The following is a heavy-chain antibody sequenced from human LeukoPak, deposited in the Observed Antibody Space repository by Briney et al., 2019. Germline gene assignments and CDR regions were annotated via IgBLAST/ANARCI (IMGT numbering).Heavy chain of an antibody. J-gene: IGHJ4*02. CDR1: GGSFSGYY. CDR3: ARHRGIAARPDY. Sequence: SETLSLTCAVYGGSFSGYYWSWIRQPPGKGLEWIGYIYYSGSTNYNPSLKSRVTIPVDTSKNQFSLKLSSVTAADTAVYYCARHRGIAARPDYWGQGTLVTVSS. D-gene: IGHD6-6*01. V-gene: IGHV4-59*08. CDR2: IYYSGST.